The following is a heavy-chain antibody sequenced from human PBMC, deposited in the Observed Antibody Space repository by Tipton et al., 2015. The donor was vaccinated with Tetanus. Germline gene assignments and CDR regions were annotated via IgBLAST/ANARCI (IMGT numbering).Heavy chain of an antibody. V-gene: IGHV1-69*01. CDR2: IIPIFGTA. D-gene: IGHD2-2*01. Sequence: QVQLVQSGAEVKKPGSSVKVSCKASGGTFSSYAISWVRQAPGQGLEWMGGIIPIFGTANYAQKFQGRVTIPADESTSPAYMELSSLRSEDTAVYYCARETLGYCSSTSCYGGGRGFDYWGQGTLVTVSS. CDR3: ARETLGYCSSTSCYGGGRGFDY. J-gene: IGHJ4*02. CDR1: GGTFSSYA.